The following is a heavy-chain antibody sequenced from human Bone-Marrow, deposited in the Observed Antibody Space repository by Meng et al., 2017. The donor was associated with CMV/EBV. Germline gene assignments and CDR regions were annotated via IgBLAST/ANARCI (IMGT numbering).Heavy chain of an antibody. CDR3: ARVLEAAHDY. D-gene: IGHD3-3*01. CDR1: GYTLSSYG. CDR2: ISAYNGNT. J-gene: IGHJ4*02. Sequence: VPLVQSGAEGHKPGASVKVSCKASGYTLSSYGISWVRPAPGQGLEWMGWISAYNGNTNYAQKLQGRVTMTTDTSTSTAYMELRSLRSDDTAVYYCARVLEAAHDYWGQGTLVTVSS. V-gene: IGHV1-18*01.